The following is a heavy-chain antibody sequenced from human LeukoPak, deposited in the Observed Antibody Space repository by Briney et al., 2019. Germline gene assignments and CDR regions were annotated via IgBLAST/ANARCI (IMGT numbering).Heavy chain of an antibody. V-gene: IGHV3-48*02. CDR2: ISSSSSTI. Sequence: GGSLRLSCAASGFXFSSYSMNWVRQAPGKGLEWVSYISSSSSTIYYADSVKGRFTISRDNAKNSLYLQMSSLRDEDTAVYYCARDSAPFGETDGFDIWGQGTKVTVSS. D-gene: IGHD3-10*01. CDR3: ARDSAPFGETDGFDI. J-gene: IGHJ3*02. CDR1: GFXFSSYS.